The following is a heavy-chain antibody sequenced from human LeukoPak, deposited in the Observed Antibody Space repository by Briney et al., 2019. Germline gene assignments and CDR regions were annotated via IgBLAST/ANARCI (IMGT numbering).Heavy chain of an antibody. CDR1: GFTFSSYW. CDR3: ARPMVRGVISAYFDY. V-gene: IGHV3-7*01. Sequence: TGGSLRLSCAASGFTFSSYWMSWVRQAPGKGLEWVANIKQDGSEKYYVDSVKGRSTISRDNAKNSLYLQMNSLRAEDTAVYYCARPMVRGVISAYFDYWGQGTLVTVSS. D-gene: IGHD3-10*01. CDR2: IKQDGSEK. J-gene: IGHJ4*02.